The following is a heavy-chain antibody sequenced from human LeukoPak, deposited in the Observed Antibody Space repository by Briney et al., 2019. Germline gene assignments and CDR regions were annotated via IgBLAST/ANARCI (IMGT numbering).Heavy chain of an antibody. J-gene: IGHJ4*02. D-gene: IGHD4-23*01. V-gene: IGHV1-58*02. Sequence: SVKVSCKASGFTFTSSAMQWVRQARGQRLEWTGWIVVGSGNTNYAQKFQERVTITRDMSTSTAYMELSSLRSEDTAVYYCAAGRGYGGNSDFDYWGQGTLVTVSS. CDR2: IVVGSGNT. CDR3: AAGRGYGGNSDFDY. CDR1: GFTFTSSA.